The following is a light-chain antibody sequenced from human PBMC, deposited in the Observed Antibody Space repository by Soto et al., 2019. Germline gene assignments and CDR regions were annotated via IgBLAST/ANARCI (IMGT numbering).Light chain of an antibody. CDR1: QSISSY. CDR2: AAS. V-gene: IGKV1-39*01. Sequence: DIQMTQSPSSLSASVGDRVTITCRASQSISSYLNWYQQKPGKVPKLLIYAASSLQSGVPSRFSGSGSGTDFTLTISSLQPEDFATYYCQQSYSTSALTFGGWTKVEIK. J-gene: IGKJ4*01. CDR3: QQSYSTSALT.